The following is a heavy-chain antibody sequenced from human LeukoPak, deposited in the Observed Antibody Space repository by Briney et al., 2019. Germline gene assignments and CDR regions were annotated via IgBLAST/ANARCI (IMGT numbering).Heavy chain of an antibody. Sequence: GGSLRLSCAASGFTFNDNYMSWVRQAPGKGPEGISYIGNSGSTIFYGDSVKGRFTISRDNTKELVFLEMNSLQVEDPAVYFCATSSDFCGHFTIDHWGQGTLVSVSS. CDR1: GFTFNDNY. J-gene: IGHJ4*02. CDR3: ATSSDFCGHFTIDH. D-gene: IGHD3-3*01. V-gene: IGHV3-11*04. CDR2: IGNSGSTI.